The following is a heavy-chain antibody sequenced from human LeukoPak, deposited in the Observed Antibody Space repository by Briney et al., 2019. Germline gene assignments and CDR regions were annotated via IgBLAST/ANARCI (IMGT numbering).Heavy chain of an antibody. V-gene: IGHV3-64*01. J-gene: IGHJ3*02. CDR2: ISGNGGST. CDR3: ARPLSSSRDDAFDI. Sequence: GGSLRLSCAASGFTFSSYGMSWVRQAPGKGLEYVSAISGNGGSTYYANSVKGRFTISRDNSKNTLYLQMGSLRAEDMAVYYCARPLSSSRDDAFDIWGQGTMVTVSS. D-gene: IGHD6-13*01. CDR1: GFTFSSYG.